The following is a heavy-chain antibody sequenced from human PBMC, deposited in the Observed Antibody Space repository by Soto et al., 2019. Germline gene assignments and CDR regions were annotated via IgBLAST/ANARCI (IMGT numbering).Heavy chain of an antibody. J-gene: IGHJ5*02. V-gene: IGHV1-18*01. CDR1: GYSFTVYG. D-gene: IGHD3-10*01. Sequence: QVRLVQSGAEVKRPGASVKVSYKTYGYSFTVYGISWVRQAPGQGLEWMGWMSTYTGDTNYARKFRGRVTMTTDISASTASMKLRSLTSDDTAVYYCARDPGGATGFDPWGQGTPVIVST. CDR3: ARDPGGATGFDP. CDR2: MSTYTGDT.